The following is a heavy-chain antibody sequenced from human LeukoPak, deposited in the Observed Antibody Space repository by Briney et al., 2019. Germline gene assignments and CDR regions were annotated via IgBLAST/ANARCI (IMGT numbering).Heavy chain of an antibody. CDR2: IYNNGST. V-gene: IGHV4-4*07. J-gene: IGHJ2*01. D-gene: IGHD2-2*01. Sequence: SETLSLTCTVSGGSISSYYWSWIRQPAGKGLEWVGRIYNNGSTNYNPSLKSRVTISLDTSKNQFSLKLSSVTAADTAVYYGATSRAELWGRGTLVTVSS. CDR1: GGSISSYY. CDR3: ATSRAEL.